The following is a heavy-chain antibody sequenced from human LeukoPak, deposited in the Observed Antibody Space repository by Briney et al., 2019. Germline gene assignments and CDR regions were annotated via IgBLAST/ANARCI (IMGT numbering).Heavy chain of an antibody. CDR2: GYYSGSS. V-gene: IGHV4-31*03. Sequence: SQTLSLTCSVSGSSVSSDEYYWSWVRQHPGKGLEWIGYGYYSGSSYYIPSLESRVTMSVEVSKNQFSLELRSVTAADTAVYYCARVKVLRFLEWFLDFWGQGALVTVSS. D-gene: IGHD3-3*01. J-gene: IGHJ4*02. CDR3: ARVKVLRFLEWFLDF. CDR1: GSSVSSDEYY.